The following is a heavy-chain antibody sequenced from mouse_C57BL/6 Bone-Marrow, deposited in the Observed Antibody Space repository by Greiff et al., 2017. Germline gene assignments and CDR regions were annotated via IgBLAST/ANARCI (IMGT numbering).Heavy chain of an antibody. J-gene: IGHJ3*01. CDR1: GYTFTSYG. CDR2: IYPRSGNT. V-gene: IGHV1-81*01. CDR3: ATLRVAY. Sequence: VQLQQSGAELARPGASVKLSCKASGYTFTSYGISWVKQRTGQGLEWIGEIYPRSGNTYYNEKFKGKATLTAYKSSITACMELHNLTSDYSAVKFCATLRVAYWGQGTLVTVSA. D-gene: IGHD1-1*01.